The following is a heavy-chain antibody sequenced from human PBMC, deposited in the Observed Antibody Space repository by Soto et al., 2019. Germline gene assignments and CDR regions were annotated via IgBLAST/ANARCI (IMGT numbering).Heavy chain of an antibody. Sequence: ASVKVSCKASGYIFSSHYMHWVRQAPGQGLEWMGLINPSGTSTIYAQKLQGRITMTRDPSTSTDYMELSSLRSEDTAVYYCARDDSWDYGSGLMAWWFDPWGQGTLVTVSS. CDR3: ARDDSWDYGSGLMAWWFDP. CDR1: GYIFSSHY. V-gene: IGHV1-46*04. D-gene: IGHD3-10*01. CDR2: INPSGTST. J-gene: IGHJ5*02.